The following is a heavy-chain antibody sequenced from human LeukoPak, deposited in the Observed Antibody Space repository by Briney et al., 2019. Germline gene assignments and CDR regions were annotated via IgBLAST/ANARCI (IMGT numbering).Heavy chain of an antibody. CDR1: GYTFTSYY. D-gene: IGHD6-19*01. V-gene: IGHV1-46*01. Sequence: ASVKVSCKASGYTFTSYYMHWVRQAPGQGLEWMGIINPSGGSTSYAQKFQGRVTMTTDTSTSTAYMELRSLRSDDTAAYYCARGGNSGWRTPNDDYWGQGTLVTVSS. CDR2: INPSGGST. CDR3: ARGGNSGWRTPNDDY. J-gene: IGHJ4*02.